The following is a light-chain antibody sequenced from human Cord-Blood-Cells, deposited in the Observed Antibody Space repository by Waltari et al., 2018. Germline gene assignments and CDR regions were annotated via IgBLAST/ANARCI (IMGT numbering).Light chain of an antibody. CDR2: DIS. V-gene: IGLV2-14*01. CDR1: SSDVGGYNY. Sequence: QSALTQPASVSGSPGQSITISCTGTSSDVGGYNYVSWYQQHPGNAPKIIIYDISNRPSGVSNRFSGSKSGNTASLTISGVQAEDEADYYCSSYTSSSTLVVFGGGTKLTVL. J-gene: IGLJ2*01. CDR3: SSYTSSSTLVV.